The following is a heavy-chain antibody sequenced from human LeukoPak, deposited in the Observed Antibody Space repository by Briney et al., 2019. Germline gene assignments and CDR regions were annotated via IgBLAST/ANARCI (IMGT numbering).Heavy chain of an antibody. J-gene: IGHJ4*02. V-gene: IGHV3-7*03. CDR3: AKDNTLTFGGAIVSLDY. CDR2: LSDDGSQK. D-gene: IGHD3-16*02. Sequence: GGSLRLSCVASGFSFSMFWMSWVRQAPGKGPEWVATLSDDGSQKFYVDSVKGRFTISRDNGKNSVFLQMNSLRAEDTAVYYCAKDNTLTFGGAIVSLDYWGQGTLVTVSS. CDR1: GFSFSMFW.